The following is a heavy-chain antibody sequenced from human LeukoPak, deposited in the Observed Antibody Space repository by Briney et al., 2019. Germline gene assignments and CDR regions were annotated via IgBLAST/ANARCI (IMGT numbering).Heavy chain of an antibody. CDR3: VRVGYSYGLPNWFDP. D-gene: IGHD5-18*01. J-gene: IGHJ5*02. Sequence: PSETLSLTCAVYGGSFSGYYWSWIRQPPGKGLEWIGEINHSGSTNYNPSLKSRVTISVDTSKNQFSLKLSSVTAADTAVYYCVRVGYSYGLPNWFDPWGQGTLVTVSS. CDR1: GGSFSGYY. V-gene: IGHV4-34*01. CDR2: INHSGST.